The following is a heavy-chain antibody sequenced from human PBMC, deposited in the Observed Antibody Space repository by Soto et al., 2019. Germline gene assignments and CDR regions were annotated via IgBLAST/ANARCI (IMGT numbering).Heavy chain of an antibody. D-gene: IGHD1-1*01. V-gene: IGHV3-7*03. CDR1: GFTFSSYW. CDR3: ASAPTGDAFDI. J-gene: IGHJ3*02. CDR2: IKQDGSEK. Sequence: GGSLRLSCAASGFTFSSYWMSWVRQAPGKGLEWVANIKQDGSEKYYVDSVKGRFTISRDNAKNSLYLQMNSLRAEDTAVYYCASAPTGDAFDIRGQGTMVTVS.